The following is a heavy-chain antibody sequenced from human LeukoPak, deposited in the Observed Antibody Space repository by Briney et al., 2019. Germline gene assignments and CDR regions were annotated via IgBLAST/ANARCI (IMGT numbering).Heavy chain of an antibody. CDR1: GGSISSYY. V-gene: IGHV4-59*01. CDR3: ARVSWFPGTSYYYMDV. D-gene: IGHD1-1*01. J-gene: IGHJ6*03. CDR2: IYYSGST. Sequence: SETLSLTCTVSGGSISSYYWSWLRQPPGKGLEWIGYIYYSGSTNYNPSLKSRVTISLDPSKNQFSLKLTSVTAADTAVYYCARVSWFPGTSYYYMDVWGKGTTVTVSS.